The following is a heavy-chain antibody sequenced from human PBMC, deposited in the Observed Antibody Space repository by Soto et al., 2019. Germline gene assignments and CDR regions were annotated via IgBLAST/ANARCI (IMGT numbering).Heavy chain of an antibody. Sequence: GESVKISCEGSGYSFTNYWIGWVRQMPGKGLEWMGIIYPGDFDTKYSPSFQGQVTISADKSTTAAYLQWSSLKASDTAMYYCARLGPLHSSGYYFDYWGQGTLVTVSS. CDR1: GYSFTNYW. D-gene: IGHD3-22*01. V-gene: IGHV5-51*01. CDR3: ARLGPLHSSGYYFDY. CDR2: IYPGDFDT. J-gene: IGHJ4*02.